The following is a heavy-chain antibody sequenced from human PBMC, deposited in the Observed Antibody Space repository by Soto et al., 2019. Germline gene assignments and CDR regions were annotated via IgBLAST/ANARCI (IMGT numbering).Heavy chain of an antibody. CDR2: ISYDGRNE. Sequence: QVQLVESGGGVVQPGRSLRLSCAASGFTFSNYAMHWVRQAPGKGLEWVAVISYDGRNEFYADSVKGRFTISRDSSKNTLYLLMNSLRGEDTAVYYCSKDSDFGGMRQYYYYYGMDVWGQGTTVTVSS. CDR1: GFTFSNYA. J-gene: IGHJ6*02. D-gene: IGHD4-17*01. CDR3: SKDSDFGGMRQYYYYYGMDV. V-gene: IGHV3-30*18.